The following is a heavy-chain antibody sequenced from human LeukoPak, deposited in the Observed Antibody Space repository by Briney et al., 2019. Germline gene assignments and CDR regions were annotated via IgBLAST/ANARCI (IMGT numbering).Heavy chain of an antibody. CDR2: IYHSGNT. J-gene: IGHJ4*02. D-gene: IGHD2-15*01. CDR1: GFTFSNAW. V-gene: IGHV4-38-2*02. Sequence: GSLRLSCAASGFTFSNAWMSWVRQAPGKGLEWIGSIYHSGNTFYNPSLNSRVTISVDTSKNQFSLKLSSVTAGDTAVYYCARDRGVAYCSGGNCLTPPYACWGQGTLVTVSS. CDR3: ARDRGVAYCSGGNCLTPPYAC.